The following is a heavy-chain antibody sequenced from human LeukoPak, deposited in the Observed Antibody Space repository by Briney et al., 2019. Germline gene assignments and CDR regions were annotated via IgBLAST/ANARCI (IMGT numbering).Heavy chain of an antibody. D-gene: IGHD3-9*01. CDR1: GFTFSSYA. J-gene: IGHJ5*02. V-gene: IGHV3-30-3*01. CDR3: ARQVTGFTNWFDP. Sequence: GRSLRLSCAASGFTFSSYAMHWVRQAPGKGLEWVAVISYDGSNKYYADSVKGRFTISRDNSKNTLYLQMNSLRAEDTAVYYCARQVTGFTNWFDPWGQGNLVTVSS. CDR2: ISYDGSNK.